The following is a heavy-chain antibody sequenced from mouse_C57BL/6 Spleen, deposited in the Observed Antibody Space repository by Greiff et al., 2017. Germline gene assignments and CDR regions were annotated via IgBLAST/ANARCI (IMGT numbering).Heavy chain of an antibody. Sequence: EVKLMESGGGLVKPGGSLKLSCAASGFTFSSYTMSWVRQTPEKRLEWVATISGGGGNTYYPDSVKGRFTISRDNAKNTLYLQMSSLRSEDTALYYCARHLTGYAMDYWGQGTSVTVSS. J-gene: IGHJ4*01. V-gene: IGHV5-9*01. CDR2: ISGGGGNT. D-gene: IGHD4-1*01. CDR1: GFTFSSYT. CDR3: ARHLTGYAMDY.